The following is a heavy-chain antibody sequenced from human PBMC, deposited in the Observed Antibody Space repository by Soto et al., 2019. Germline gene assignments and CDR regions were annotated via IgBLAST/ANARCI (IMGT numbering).Heavy chain of an antibody. D-gene: IGHD1-26*01. V-gene: IGHV3-15*07. CDR2: IKSKTDGGTT. CDR3: TTDLSRVGAIYYYYGMDV. Sequence: EVQLVESGGGLVKPGGSLRLSCAASGFTFSNAWMNWVRQAPGKGLEWVGRIKSKTDGGTTDYAAPVKGRFTISRDDSKNTLYLQMNSLKTEDTAVYYCTTDLSRVGAIYYYYGMDVWGQGTTVTVSS. J-gene: IGHJ6*02. CDR1: GFTFSNAW.